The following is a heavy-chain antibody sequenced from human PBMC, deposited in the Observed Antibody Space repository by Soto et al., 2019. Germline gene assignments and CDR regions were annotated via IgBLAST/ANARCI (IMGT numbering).Heavy chain of an antibody. D-gene: IGHD5-18*01. Sequence: QVQLVESGGGVVQPGRSLRLSCAVSGFRFNGYAMHWVRQAPGKGLEWVAVIWYDGSNENYADSVKGRFTISRDNSKNTVYLKMTSLRAKDTAVYYCARAGAYNYGEKPFDYWAREPWSPSPQ. V-gene: IGHV3-33*01. CDR2: IWYDGSNE. CDR1: GFRFNGYA. CDR3: ARAGAYNYGEKPFDY. J-gene: IGHJ4*02.